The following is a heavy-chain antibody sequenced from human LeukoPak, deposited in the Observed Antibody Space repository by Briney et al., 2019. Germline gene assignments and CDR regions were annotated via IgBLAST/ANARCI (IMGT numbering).Heavy chain of an antibody. V-gene: IGHV1-24*01. CDR1: GYTLTELS. Sequence: ASVKVSCKVSGYTLTELSMHCVRQAPGKGLEWMGGFDPEDGETIYAQKFQGRVTMTEDTSTDTAYMELSSLRSEDTAVYYCATGYCSSTNCRIDYWGQGTLVSVSS. D-gene: IGHD2-2*03. CDR3: ATGYCSSTNCRIDY. CDR2: FDPEDGET. J-gene: IGHJ4*02.